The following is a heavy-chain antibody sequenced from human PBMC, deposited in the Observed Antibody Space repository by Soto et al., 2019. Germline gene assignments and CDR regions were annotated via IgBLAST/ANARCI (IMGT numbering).Heavy chain of an antibody. CDR3: ARVYYDYIWGSYPLVY. V-gene: IGHV3-48*01. D-gene: IGHD3-16*02. J-gene: IGHJ4*02. Sequence: GGSLRLSCAAFGLTLSTSSMNWVRQAPGRGLEWISYIRRHTSVTDYADSVKGRFTISRDSAKNSLYLQMDSLRVEDTAVYYFARVYYDYIWGSYPLVYWGQGTLVTVSS. CDR2: IRRHTSVT. CDR1: GLTLSTSS.